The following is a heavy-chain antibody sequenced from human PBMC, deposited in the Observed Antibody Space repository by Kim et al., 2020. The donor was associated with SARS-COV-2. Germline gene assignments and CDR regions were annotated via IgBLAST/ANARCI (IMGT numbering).Heavy chain of an antibody. CDR2: INPHSGGT. CDR3: ARAPPAGGSGSYPFDY. V-gene: IGHV1-2*06. J-gene: IGHJ4*02. CDR1: GYTFTGYY. D-gene: IGHD3-10*01. Sequence: ASVKVSCKASGYTFTGYYMHWVRQAPGQGLEWMGRINPHSGGTNYAQKFQGRVTMTRDSSISTSYMELSRLRSDDTAVYYCARAPPAGGSGSYPFDYWGQGTLVTVSS.